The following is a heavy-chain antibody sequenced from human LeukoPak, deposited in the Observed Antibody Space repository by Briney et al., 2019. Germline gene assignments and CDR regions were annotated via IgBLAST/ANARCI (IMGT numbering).Heavy chain of an antibody. CDR3: ARRVVVVPTAKMNSGAFDI. V-gene: IGHV4-38-2*01. CDR2: IYHTGST. J-gene: IGHJ3*02. Sequence: SETLSLTCAVSGYSISSGYYCGWIRQPPGKGLEWIGNIYHTGSTYYNPSLKSRVTISVDTSKNQFSLKLSSVTAADTAVYYCARRVVVVPTAKMNSGAFDIWGQGTMVTVSS. D-gene: IGHD2-2*01. CDR1: GYSISSGYY.